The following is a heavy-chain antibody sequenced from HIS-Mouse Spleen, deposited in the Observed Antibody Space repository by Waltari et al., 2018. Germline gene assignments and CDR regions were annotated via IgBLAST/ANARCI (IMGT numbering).Heavy chain of an antibody. Sequence: EVQLVESGGGLVQPGGSLGLSCAASGFPCSSYWMSWVCEAPGKGLEWVANIKQDGSEKYYVDSVKGRFTISRDNAKNSLYLQMNSLRAEDTAVYYCARDGSSSWYFDYWGQGTLVTVSS. V-gene: IGHV3-7*01. CDR3: ARDGSSSWYFDY. CDR2: IKQDGSEK. J-gene: IGHJ4*02. D-gene: IGHD6-13*01. CDR1: GFPCSSYW.